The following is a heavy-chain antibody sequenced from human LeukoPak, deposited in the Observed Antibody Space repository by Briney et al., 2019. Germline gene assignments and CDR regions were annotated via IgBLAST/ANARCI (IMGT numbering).Heavy chain of an antibody. D-gene: IGHD3-3*01. Sequence: ASVKVSCKASGYTFTSYYMHWVRQAPGQGLEWMGIINPSGGSTSYAQKFQGRVTMTRDTSTSTVYMELSSLRSEDTAVYYCARDRATYYDFWSGPLTGYGMDVWGQGTTVTVSS. V-gene: IGHV1-46*01. CDR2: INPSGGST. CDR3: ARDRATYYDFWSGPLTGYGMDV. J-gene: IGHJ6*02. CDR1: GYTFTSYY.